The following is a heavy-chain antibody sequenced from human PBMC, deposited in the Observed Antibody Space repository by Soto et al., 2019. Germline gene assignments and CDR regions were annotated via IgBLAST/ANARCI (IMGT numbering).Heavy chain of an antibody. CDR2: IWYDGSNK. CDR3: ARAGYSSSWPENYYFDY. J-gene: IGHJ4*02. CDR1: GFTFSSYG. V-gene: IGHV3-33*01. D-gene: IGHD6-13*01. Sequence: GGSLRLSCAASGFTFSSYGMHWVRQAPGKGLEWVAVIWYDGSNKYYADSVKGRFTISRDNSKSTLYLQMNSLRAEDTAVYYCARAGYSSSWPENYYFDYWGQGTLVTVSS.